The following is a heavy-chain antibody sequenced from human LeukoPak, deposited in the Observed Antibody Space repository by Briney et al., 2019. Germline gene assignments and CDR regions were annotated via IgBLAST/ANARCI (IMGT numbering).Heavy chain of an antibody. V-gene: IGHV4-34*01. CDR3: ARFVVLYSSSWYYYFDY. Sequence: PSETLSLTCAVYGGSLSGYYWSWIRQPPGKGLEWIGEINQSGSTNYNPSPKSRVTISVDTSKNQFSLKLSSVTAADTAVYYCARFVVLYSSSWYYYFDYWGQGTLVTVSS. D-gene: IGHD6-13*01. CDR2: INQSGST. J-gene: IGHJ4*02. CDR1: GGSLSGYY.